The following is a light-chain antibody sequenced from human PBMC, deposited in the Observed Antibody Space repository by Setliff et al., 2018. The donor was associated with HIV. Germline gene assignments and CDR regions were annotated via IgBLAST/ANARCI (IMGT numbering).Light chain of an antibody. CDR3: CSFAGSNTYV. J-gene: IGLJ1*01. CDR2: EVR. Sequence: QSVLTQPASVSGSPGQSITISCTGTSSGVGSYKLVSWYQHHPDKAPKLIIYEVRERPSGVSNRFSGSKSGNTASLTISGLQAEDEADYYCCSFAGSNTYVFGPGTKVTVL. CDR1: SSGVGSYKL. V-gene: IGLV2-23*02.